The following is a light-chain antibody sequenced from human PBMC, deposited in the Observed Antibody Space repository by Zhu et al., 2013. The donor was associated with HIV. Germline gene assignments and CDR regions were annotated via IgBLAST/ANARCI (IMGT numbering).Light chain of an antibody. Sequence: ELVMTQSPATLSVSPGERVSLSCRASQSIGTNLAWYHQKPGQSPRLLIYAASTRATGIPARFSGSGSGTEFTLTISSLQSEDFAVYYCQQYNNWPSWTFGQGTKVEIK. CDR1: QSIGTN. J-gene: IGKJ1*01. V-gene: IGKV3-15*01. CDR2: AAS. CDR3: QQYNNWPSWT.